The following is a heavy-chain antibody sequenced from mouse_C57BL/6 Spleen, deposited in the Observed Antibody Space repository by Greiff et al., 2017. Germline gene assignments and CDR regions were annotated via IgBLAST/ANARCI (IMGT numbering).Heavy chain of an antibody. CDR2: IRSKSNNYAT. D-gene: IGHD4-1*01. V-gene: IGHV10-1*01. Sequence: EVNVVESGGGLVQPKGSLKLSCAASGFSFNTYAMNWVRQAPGKGLEWVARIRSKSNNYATYYADSVKDRFTISRDDSESMLYLQMNNLKTEDTAMYYCVSEDWEGPYYAMDYWGQGTSVTVSS. CDR3: VSEDWEGPYYAMDY. CDR1: GFSFNTYA. J-gene: IGHJ4*01.